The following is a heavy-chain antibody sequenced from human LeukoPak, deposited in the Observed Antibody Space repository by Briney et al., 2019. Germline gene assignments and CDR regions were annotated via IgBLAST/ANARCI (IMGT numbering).Heavy chain of an antibody. V-gene: IGHV1-2*06. D-gene: IGHD2-2*01. CDR2: INPNSGGT. CDR3: ARDCSSTSCYAGVDY. J-gene: IGHJ4*02. Sequence: ASVKVSCKASGYAFTGYYTHWVRQAPGQGLEWMGRINPNSGGTNYAQKFQGRVTMTRDTSISTAYMELSRLRSDDTAVYYCARDCSSTSCYAGVDYWGQGTLVTVSS. CDR1: GYAFTGYY.